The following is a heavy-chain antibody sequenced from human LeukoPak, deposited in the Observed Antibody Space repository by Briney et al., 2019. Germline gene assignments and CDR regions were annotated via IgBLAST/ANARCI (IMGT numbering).Heavy chain of an antibody. J-gene: IGHJ6*02. V-gene: IGHV1-69*13. D-gene: IGHD2-2*01. CDR2: IIPIFGTA. CDR3: GIVVVPAASDYYYYGMDV. CDR1: GGTFISYA. Sequence: ASVKVSCKASGGTFISYAISWVRQAPGQGLEWMGGIIPIFGTANYAQKFQGRVTITADESTSTAYMELSSLRSEDTAVYYCGIVVVPAASDYYYYGMDVWGQGTTVTVSS.